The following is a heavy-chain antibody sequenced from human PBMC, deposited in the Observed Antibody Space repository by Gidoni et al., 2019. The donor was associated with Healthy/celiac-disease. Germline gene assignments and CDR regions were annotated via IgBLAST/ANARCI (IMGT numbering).Heavy chain of an antibody. CDR2: ISSSSSYI. V-gene: IGHV3-21*01. J-gene: IGHJ4*02. D-gene: IGHD1-26*01. CDR3: ARESRGGSYYFDY. CDR1: GFTFSSYS. Sequence: EVQLVESGGGLVKPGGSLRLSCAASGFTFSSYSMNWVRQAPGKGLEWVSSISSSSSYIYYADSVKGRFTISRDNAKNSLYLQMNSLRAEDTAVYYCARESRGGSYYFDYWGQGTLVTVSS.